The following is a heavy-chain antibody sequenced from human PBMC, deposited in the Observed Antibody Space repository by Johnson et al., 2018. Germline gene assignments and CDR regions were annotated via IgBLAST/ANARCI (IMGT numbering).Heavy chain of an antibody. V-gene: IGHV3-9*01. CDR3: AKDQYDSPLRYFQH. D-gene: IGHD2/OR15-2a*01. J-gene: IGHJ1*01. CDR2: ISWNSGSI. Sequence: VQLVQSGGGLVQPGRSLRLSCAASGFTFDDYAMHWVRQAPGKGLEWVSGISWNSGSIGYADSVKGRFTISRDNAKNSLYLQMNSLGAEDTALYYCAKDQYDSPLRYFQHWGQGTLVTVSS. CDR1: GFTFDDYA.